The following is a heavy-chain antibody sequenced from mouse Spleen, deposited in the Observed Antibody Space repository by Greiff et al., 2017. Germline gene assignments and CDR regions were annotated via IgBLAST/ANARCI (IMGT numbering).Heavy chain of an antibody. CDR1: GYTFTSYW. CDR3: ARGGNYRYAFDY. D-gene: IGHD2-14*01. Sequence: QVQLQQPGAELVRPGTSVKLSCKASGYTFTSYWMHWVKQRPGQGLEWIGVIDPSDSYTNYNQKFKGKATLTVDTSSSTAYMQLSSLTSEDSAVYYCARGGNYRYAFDYWGQGTTLTVSS. J-gene: IGHJ2*01. V-gene: IGHV1-59*01. CDR2: IDPSDSYT.